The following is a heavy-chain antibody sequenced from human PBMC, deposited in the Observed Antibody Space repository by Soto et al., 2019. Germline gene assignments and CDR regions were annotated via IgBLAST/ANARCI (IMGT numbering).Heavy chain of an antibody. Sequence: EVQLVESGGGLVQPGGSLRLSCAASGFTFSSYSMNWVRQAPGKGLEWVSYISSSSSTIYYEDSVKGRFTISRDNAKNSLYLQMNSLRDEDTAVYYCAREDTAMGYRFDYWGQGTLVTVSS. D-gene: IGHD5-18*01. J-gene: IGHJ4*02. CDR2: ISSSSSTI. CDR1: GFTFSSYS. V-gene: IGHV3-48*02. CDR3: AREDTAMGYRFDY.